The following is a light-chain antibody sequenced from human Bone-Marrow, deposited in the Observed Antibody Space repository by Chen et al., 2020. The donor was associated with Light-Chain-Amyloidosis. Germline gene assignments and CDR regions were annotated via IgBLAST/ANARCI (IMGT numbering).Light chain of an antibody. CDR1: SSDVGGDNH. V-gene: IGLV2-14*01. Sequence: QSALTQPASVSGSPGQSLTISCTGTSSDVGGDNHVSWYQQHPDKAPKLMIYEVTNRPSWVPDRFSGSKSDNTASLTISGLQTEDEADYFCSSYTITNTLAFGSGTRVTVL. CDR2: EVT. J-gene: IGLJ1*01. CDR3: SSYTITNTLA.